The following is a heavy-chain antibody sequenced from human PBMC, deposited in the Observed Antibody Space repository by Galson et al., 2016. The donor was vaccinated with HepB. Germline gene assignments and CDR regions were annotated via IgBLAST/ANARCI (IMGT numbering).Heavy chain of an antibody. V-gene: IGHV3-33*01. CDR1: GFTFSSYG. J-gene: IGHJ4*02. CDR3: ARDTYYYDSSGYYYVGGFADY. D-gene: IGHD3-22*01. CDR2: IWYDGSNK. Sequence: SLRLSCAASGFTFSSYGMHWVRQAPGKGLEWVAVIWYDGSNKYYADSVKGRFAISRDNSKNTLYLQMNSLRAEDTAVYYCARDTYYYDSSGYYYVGGFADYWGQGTLVTVTS.